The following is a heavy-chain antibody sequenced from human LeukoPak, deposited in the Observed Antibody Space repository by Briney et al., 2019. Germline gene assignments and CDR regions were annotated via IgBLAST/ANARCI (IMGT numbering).Heavy chain of an antibody. D-gene: IGHD3-9*01. CDR1: GFNFQIYA. V-gene: IGHV3-30*04. J-gene: IGHJ4*02. CDR3: SRDGPRDYDILTALDY. Sequence: GTSLRLSCAASGFNFQIYAMHWVRQAPGKGLEWVAIISYGVDNKYYADSVKGRFTISRDNSKSMLYLQMNGLRPEDTAVYYCSRDGPRDYDILTALDYWGQGTVVSVSS. CDR2: ISYGVDNK.